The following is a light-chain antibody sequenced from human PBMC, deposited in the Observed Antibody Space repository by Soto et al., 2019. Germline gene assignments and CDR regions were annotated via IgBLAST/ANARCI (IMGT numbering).Light chain of an antibody. CDR2: AAS. Sequence: DVQRTQSPSSLSASVGDRVTITCRASQDINSYLAWYQQKPGNAPKSLIYAASSLQTGVPSRFSGSESGTDFTLTINNLQPEDSATYYCQQYNISPLTFGGGTKVEIK. CDR1: QDINSY. CDR3: QQYNISPLT. J-gene: IGKJ4*01. V-gene: IGKV1D-16*01.